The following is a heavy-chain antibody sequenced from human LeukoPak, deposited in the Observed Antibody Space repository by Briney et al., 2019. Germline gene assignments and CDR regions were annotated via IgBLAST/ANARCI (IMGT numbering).Heavy chain of an antibody. CDR1: GFTFSSYS. Sequence: GGSLRLSCAASGFTFSSYSMNWVRQAPGKGLEWVSYISSSSSTIYYADSVKGRFTISRDNAKNSLYLQMNSLRAEDTAVYYCARGRSIVGVTGGYWGQGTLVTVSS. V-gene: IGHV3-48*01. CDR3: ARGRSIVGVTGGY. CDR2: ISSSSSTI. J-gene: IGHJ4*02. D-gene: IGHD1-26*01.